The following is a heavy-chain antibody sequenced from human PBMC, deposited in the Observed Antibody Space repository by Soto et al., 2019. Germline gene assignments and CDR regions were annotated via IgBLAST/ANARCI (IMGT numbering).Heavy chain of an antibody. J-gene: IGHJ4*02. CDR3: AKSLVYFDPSRTFDY. V-gene: IGHV3-23*01. CDR2: SGSGGNT. D-gene: IGHD3-9*01. CDR1: GFTFSSFP. Sequence: AGGSLRLSCTVSGFTFSSFPLSWVRQAPGKGLEWVSSSGSGGNTYYADSVKGRFTISRDISKNTLYLQMNSLRAEDTAIYYCAKSLVYFDPSRTFDYWGQGTLVTVSS.